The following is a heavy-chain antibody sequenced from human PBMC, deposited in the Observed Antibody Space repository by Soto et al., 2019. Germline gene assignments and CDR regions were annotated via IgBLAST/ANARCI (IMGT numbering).Heavy chain of an antibody. Sequence: GGSLRLSCAASGFTFSSYAMSWVRQAPGKGLLWVSSIKTDGTVTQYADSVKGRFTVSRDNAKNTLYLQMNSLRAEDTAVYYCAKDLSWGQCDYWGQGALVTVS. CDR1: GFTFSSYA. D-gene: IGHD3-16*01. CDR2: IKTDGTVT. CDR3: AKDLSWGQCDY. V-gene: IGHV3-74*03. J-gene: IGHJ4*02.